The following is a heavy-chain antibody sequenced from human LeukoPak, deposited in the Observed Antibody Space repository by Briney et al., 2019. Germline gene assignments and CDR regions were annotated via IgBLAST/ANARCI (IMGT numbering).Heavy chain of an antibody. CDR1: GGSTSSYY. CDR3: ARVNGGSYYGNYYYYMDV. J-gene: IGHJ6*03. CDR2: IYNSGST. Sequence: SETLSLTCTVSGGSTSSYYWSWIRQPPGKGLEWIGYIYNSGSTNYNPSLKSRVTISVDTSKNQFSLKLSSVTAADTAVYYCARVNGGSYYGNYYYYMDVWGKGTTVTVSS. D-gene: IGHD1-26*01. V-gene: IGHV4-59*12.